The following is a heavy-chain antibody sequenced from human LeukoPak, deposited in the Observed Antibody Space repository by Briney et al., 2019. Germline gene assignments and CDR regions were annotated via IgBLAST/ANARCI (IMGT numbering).Heavy chain of an antibody. Sequence: SETLSLTCAVYGGSFSGYYWSWIRQPPGKGLEWIGEINHSGSTNYNPSLKSRVTISVDTSKNQFSLKLSSVTAADTAVYYCARQRFLEWLLSSREHNWFDPWGQGTLVTVSS. V-gene: IGHV4-34*01. J-gene: IGHJ5*02. CDR2: INHSGST. CDR1: GGSFSGYY. CDR3: ARQRFLEWLLSSREHNWFDP. D-gene: IGHD3-3*01.